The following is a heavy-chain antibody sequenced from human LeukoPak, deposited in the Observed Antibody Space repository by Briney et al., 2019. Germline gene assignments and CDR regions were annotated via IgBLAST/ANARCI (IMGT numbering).Heavy chain of an antibody. CDR1: GGSISSGDYY. CDR2: IFYSGRT. CDR3: ARDPQRRGYTYGSDF. D-gene: IGHD5-18*01. V-gene: IGHV4-31*03. J-gene: IGHJ4*02. Sequence: SETLSLTCSVSGGSISSGDYYWNWFRQHPGNGLEWIGYIFYSGRTYYNPSLKSRLSISIDTSANQFSLELTSVTAADTAVYYCARDPQRRGYTYGSDFWGQGILVTVSS.